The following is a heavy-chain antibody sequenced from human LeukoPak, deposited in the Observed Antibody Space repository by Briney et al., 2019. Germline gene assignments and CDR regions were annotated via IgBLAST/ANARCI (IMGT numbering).Heavy chain of an antibody. Sequence: ASVKVSCTASGYTFTGYYIHWVRQAPAQGLEWMGWINPNSGGTNSVQKFQGRVTMTRDTSISTANMELRRLRSDDTGVYYCAREKAAAGTSLLKFDYWGQGTLVTVSS. D-gene: IGHD6-13*01. J-gene: IGHJ4*02. CDR1: GYTFTGYY. V-gene: IGHV1-2*02. CDR2: INPNSGGT. CDR3: AREKAAAGTSLLKFDY.